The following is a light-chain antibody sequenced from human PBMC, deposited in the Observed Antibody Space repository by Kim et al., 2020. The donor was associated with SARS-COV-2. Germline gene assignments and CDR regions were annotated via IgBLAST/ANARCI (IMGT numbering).Light chain of an antibody. CDR1: QSIRNY. V-gene: IGKV1-39*01. CDR3: QQSYSTPLT. J-gene: IGKJ4*01. CDR2: AAS. Sequence: SASLGDTVAITCRASQSIRNYLNWYRQKPGKAPKLLIYAASSLQSGVPSRFSGSGSGTDFTLTISSLQPEDFATYYCQQSYSTPLTFGGGTKLEI.